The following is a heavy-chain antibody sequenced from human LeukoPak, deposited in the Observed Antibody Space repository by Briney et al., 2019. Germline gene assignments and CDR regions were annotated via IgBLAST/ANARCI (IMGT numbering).Heavy chain of an antibody. D-gene: IGHD3-16*01. CDR2: VYYSGST. Sequence: SETLSLTCTVSGGSVSGPYWSWVRQPPGKGLEWIGDVYYSGSTHQNPSLKSRVTISVDTSKNQFSLKLRSVTAADTAVYYCARVMGDLASLYHMDVWGKGTTVTVSS. V-gene: IGHV4-59*02. J-gene: IGHJ6*03. CDR3: ARVMGDLASLYHMDV. CDR1: GGSVSGPY.